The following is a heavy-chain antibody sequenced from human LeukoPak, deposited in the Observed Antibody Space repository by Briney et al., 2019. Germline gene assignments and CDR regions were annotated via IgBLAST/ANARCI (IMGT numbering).Heavy chain of an antibody. V-gene: IGHV1-2*02. J-gene: IGHJ4*02. Sequence: ASVKVSCKASGYTFTGYYMHWVRQAPGQGLEWMGWINPNSGGANYAQKFQGRVTMTRDTSISTAYMELSRLRSDDTAVYYCARTRFYGDYFFDYWGQGTLVTVSS. CDR2: INPNSGGA. CDR1: GYTFTGYY. D-gene: IGHD4-17*01. CDR3: ARTRFYGDYFFDY.